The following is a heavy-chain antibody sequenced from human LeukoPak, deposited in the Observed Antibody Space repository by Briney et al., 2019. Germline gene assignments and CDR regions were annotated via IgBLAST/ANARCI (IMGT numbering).Heavy chain of an antibody. Sequence: PGGSLRLSCAASGFTVSNNFMNWVRQAPGKGLEWVSAISDSGGSTCYADSVKGRFTISRDNSKNTLYLQMNSLRAEDTAVYYCAKDRGGNSGSAEYFQHWGQGTLVTVSS. V-gene: IGHV3-23*01. CDR1: GFTVSNNF. CDR2: ISDSGGST. D-gene: IGHD4-23*01. J-gene: IGHJ1*01. CDR3: AKDRGGNSGSAEYFQH.